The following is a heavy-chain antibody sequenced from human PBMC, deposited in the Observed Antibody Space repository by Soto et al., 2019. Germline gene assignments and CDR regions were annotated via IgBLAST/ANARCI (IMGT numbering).Heavy chain of an antibody. CDR3: ARFRHMVRGVAYNWFDP. V-gene: IGHV4-31*03. D-gene: IGHD3-10*01. CDR1: GGSISSGGYY. J-gene: IGHJ5*02. CDR2: IYYSGST. Sequence: PSETLSLTCTVSGGSISSGGYYWSWIRQHPGKGLEWIGYIYYSGSTYYNPSLKSRVTISVDTSKNQFSLKLSSVTAADTAVYYCARFRHMVRGVAYNWFDPWGQGTLVTVSS.